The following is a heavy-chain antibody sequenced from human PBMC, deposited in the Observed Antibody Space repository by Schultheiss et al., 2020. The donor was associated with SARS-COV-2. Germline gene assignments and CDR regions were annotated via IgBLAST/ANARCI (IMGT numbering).Heavy chain of an antibody. D-gene: IGHD3-16*02. Sequence: SGPTLVKPTQTLTLTCTFSGFSLSTSGVGVGWIRQPPGKALEWLALIYWNDDKRYSPSLKSRLTITKDTSKNQVVLTMTNKDPVDTATYYCAHSYDYVWGSYRPHHFFDYWGQGTLVTVSS. CDR1: GFSLSTSGVG. J-gene: IGHJ4*02. CDR2: IYWNDDK. CDR3: AHSYDYVWGSYRPHHFFDY. V-gene: IGHV2-5*01.